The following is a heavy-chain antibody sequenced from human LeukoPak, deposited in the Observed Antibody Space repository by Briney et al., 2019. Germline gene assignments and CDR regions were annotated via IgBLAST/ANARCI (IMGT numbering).Heavy chain of an antibody. Sequence: GSLRLSCAASGFTFSSYGMHWVRQTPGKGLEWVAFIQYDGSKKYNAGSVKGRFTISRDNSRNTLYLQLNSLRAEDAAVYFCAKGIGFSFDYWGQGTLVTVSS. J-gene: IGHJ4*02. CDR1: GFTFSSYG. CDR2: IQYDGSKK. D-gene: IGHD3-10*01. CDR3: AKGIGFSFDY. V-gene: IGHV3-30*02.